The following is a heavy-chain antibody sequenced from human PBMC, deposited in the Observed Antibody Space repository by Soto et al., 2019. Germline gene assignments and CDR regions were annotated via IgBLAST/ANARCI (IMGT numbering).Heavy chain of an antibody. CDR1: GGSISSYY. J-gene: IGHJ4*02. CDR3: ARGDYGDYPY. CDR2: IYYSGST. D-gene: IGHD4-17*01. Sequence: QVQLQESGPGLVKPSETLSLTCTVSGGSISSYYWSWIRQPPGKGLEWIGYIYYSGSTNYNPSLKSRVTISVDTSKNQFSLKLSSVTAADTAVYYCARGDYGDYPYWGQGTLVTVSS. V-gene: IGHV4-59*01.